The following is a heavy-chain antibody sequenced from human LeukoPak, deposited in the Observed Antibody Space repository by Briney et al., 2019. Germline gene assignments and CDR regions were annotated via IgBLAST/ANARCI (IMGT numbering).Heavy chain of an antibody. Sequence: GGSLRLSCAASGFTVSSNDMTWVRQTPGKGLEWVSIIYSGGKTYYADSVKGRFTISRDNSKNTLYLQMNSLRAEGTAVFYCARDRPGDGYFDYWGQGTLVTVSS. D-gene: IGHD3-10*01. CDR1: GFTVSSND. CDR2: IYSGGKT. CDR3: ARDRPGDGYFDY. J-gene: IGHJ4*02. V-gene: IGHV3-66*01.